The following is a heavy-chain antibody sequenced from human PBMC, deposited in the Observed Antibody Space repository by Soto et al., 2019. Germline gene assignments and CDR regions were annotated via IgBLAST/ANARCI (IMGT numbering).Heavy chain of an antibody. CDR2: IYYSGST. D-gene: IGHD4-4*01. J-gene: IGHJ5*02. Sequence: SLTLPLTCTVSGGSISSISYCSSCIRQPPGKGLEWIGSIYYSGSTYYNPSLKSRVTISVDTSKNQFSLKLSSVTAADTAVYYCARHGPPYSNYVSRGNWFDPWGQGTLVTVSS. CDR3: ARHGPPYSNYVSRGNWFDP. V-gene: IGHV4-39*01. CDR1: GGSISSISYC.